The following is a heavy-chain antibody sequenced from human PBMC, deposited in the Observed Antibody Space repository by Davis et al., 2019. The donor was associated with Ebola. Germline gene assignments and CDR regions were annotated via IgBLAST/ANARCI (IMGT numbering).Heavy chain of an antibody. V-gene: IGHV3-7*01. Sequence: GESLKITCAASGFTFSSYWMSWVRQAPGKGLEWVANINQDGSYRYYVDSVKGRFTVSRDNARNSLHLQMTSLRVEDTAVYYCVRDRGSIEGGEDYGMDVWGRGTTVTVSS. J-gene: IGHJ6*02. CDR2: INQDGSYR. CDR1: GFTFSSYW. CDR3: VRDRGSIEGGEDYGMDV. D-gene: IGHD3-10*01.